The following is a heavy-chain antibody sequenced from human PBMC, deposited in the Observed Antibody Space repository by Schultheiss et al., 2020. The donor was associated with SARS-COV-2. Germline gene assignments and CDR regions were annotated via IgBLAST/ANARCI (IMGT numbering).Heavy chain of an antibody. J-gene: IGHJ4*02. Sequence: GGSLRLSCAASGFTFSSYGMHWVRQAPGKGLEWVSGISYVDSVKGRFSISRDNAKKSLYLQMNSLRVEDTAVYYCARAIVVVPKLDYWGQGTLVTVSS. CDR3: ARAIVVVPKLDY. CDR1: GFTFSSYG. CDR2: I. V-gene: IGHV3-NL1*01. D-gene: IGHD2-2*01.